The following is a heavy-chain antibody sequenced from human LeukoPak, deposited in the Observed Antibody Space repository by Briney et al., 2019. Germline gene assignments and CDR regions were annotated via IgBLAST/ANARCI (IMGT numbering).Heavy chain of an antibody. V-gene: IGHV4-39*01. D-gene: IGHD3-22*01. CDR3: ARQTMIVVVITSFSPDAFDI. J-gene: IGHJ3*02. CDR1: GGSISSSSYS. Sequence: SETLSLTCTVSGGSISSSSYSWGWIRQPPGKGLEWIGSIYYSGSTYYNPSLKSRVTISVDTSKNQFSLKLSSVTAADTAVYYCARQTMIVVVITSFSPDAFDIWGQGTMVTVSS. CDR2: IYYSGST.